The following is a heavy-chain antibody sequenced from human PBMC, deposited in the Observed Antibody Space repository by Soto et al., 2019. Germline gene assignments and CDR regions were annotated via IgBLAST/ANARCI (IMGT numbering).Heavy chain of an antibody. CDR1: GFTVSSNY. D-gene: IGHD6-13*01. Sequence: GGSLRLSCAASGFTVSSNYMSWVRQAPGKGLEWVSVIYSGGSTYYADSVKGRFTISRDNSKNTLYLQMNSLRAEDTAVYYCARDLLGAAAGTGYYYYMDVWGKGTTVTVSS. CDR3: ARDLLGAAAGTGYYYYMDV. V-gene: IGHV3-66*01. J-gene: IGHJ6*03. CDR2: IYSGGST.